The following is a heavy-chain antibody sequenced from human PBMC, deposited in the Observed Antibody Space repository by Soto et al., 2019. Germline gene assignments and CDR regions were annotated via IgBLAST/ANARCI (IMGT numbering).Heavy chain of an antibody. CDR1: GFTFSSYA. Sequence: GGSLRLSCAASGFTFSSYAMSWVRQAPGKGLEWVSAISGSGGSTYYADSVKGRFTISRDNSKNTLYLQMNGLRAEDTAVYYCAKDQACSGGSCYSGFSYFDYWGQGTLVTVSS. CDR3: AKDQACSGGSCYSGFSYFDY. V-gene: IGHV3-23*01. J-gene: IGHJ4*02. D-gene: IGHD2-15*01. CDR2: ISGSGGST.